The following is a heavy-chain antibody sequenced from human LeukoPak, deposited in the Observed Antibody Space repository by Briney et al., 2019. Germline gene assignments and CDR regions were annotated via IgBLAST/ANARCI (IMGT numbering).Heavy chain of an antibody. CDR2: IIPIFGTA. Sequence: SVKVSCKASGGTFSSYAISWVRQAPGQGLEWMGGIIPIFGTANYAQKFQGRVTITADKSTSTAYMYLSSLRSDDTAVYFCARPAVAGTFDRNWFDPWGQGTLVTASS. CDR1: GGTFSSYA. J-gene: IGHJ5*02. D-gene: IGHD6-19*01. CDR3: ARPAVAGTFDRNWFDP. V-gene: IGHV1-69*06.